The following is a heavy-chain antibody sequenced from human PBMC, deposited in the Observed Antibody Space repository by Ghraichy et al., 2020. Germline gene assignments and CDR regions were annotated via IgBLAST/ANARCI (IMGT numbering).Heavy chain of an antibody. CDR1: GFTFSSYA. J-gene: IGHJ3*02. CDR3: AKDAASGSYYSTTPFLTAFDI. V-gene: IGHV3-23*01. Sequence: GGSLRLSCAASGFTFSSYAMSWVRQAPGKGLEWVSAISGSGGSTYYADSVKGRFTISRDNSKNTLYLQMNSLRAEDTAVYYCAKDAASGSYYSTTPFLTAFDIWGQGTMVTVSS. D-gene: IGHD1-26*01. CDR2: ISGSGGST.